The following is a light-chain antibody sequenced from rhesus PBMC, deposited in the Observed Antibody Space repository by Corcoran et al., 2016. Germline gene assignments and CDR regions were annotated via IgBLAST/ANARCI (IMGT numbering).Light chain of an antibody. CDR2: DVR. V-gene: IGLV2-23*01. J-gene: IGLJ1*01. CDR3: SSYAGCNTFI. Sequence: QAALTQTPSVSGSPGHSVTLSCTGTSSDIGAYNYGYWYQQHPGKAPKLMIYDVRERPSGVSDRFSASKSGNTASLTISGLQAEEEADYYCSSYAGCNTFIFGTGTRLTVL. CDR1: SSDIGAYNY.